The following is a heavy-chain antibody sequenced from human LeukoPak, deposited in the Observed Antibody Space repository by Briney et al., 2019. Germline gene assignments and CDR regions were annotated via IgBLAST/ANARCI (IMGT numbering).Heavy chain of an antibody. V-gene: IGHV3-30-3*01. CDR2: ISYDGNNK. Sequence: GGSLRFSGAASGLTFSNYAIHWVRQAPGKGMDWVAVISYDGNNKYYADPVKGRFTISRDNSKNTLYLQMNSLRAEDTAVYYCARGRTGPGGCPDYWGQGTLITVSS. D-gene: IGHD2-15*01. J-gene: IGHJ4*02. CDR1: GLTFSNYA. CDR3: ARGRTGPGGCPDY.